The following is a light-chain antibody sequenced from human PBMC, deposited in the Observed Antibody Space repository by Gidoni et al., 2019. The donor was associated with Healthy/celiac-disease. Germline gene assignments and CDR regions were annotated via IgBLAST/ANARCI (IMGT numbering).Light chain of an antibody. V-gene: IGKV1-39*01. CDR3: QQSYSTPSIT. CDR2: AAS. CDR1: QSISSY. J-gene: IGKJ5*01. Sequence: DIQMTQSRSSLSASVGDRVTNTCRASQSISSYLNWYQQNPGTAPKLLIYAASSLQSGVPSRLSGSGSGTDFTLPISSLQPEDFATYYCQQSYSTPSITFGQGTRLEIK.